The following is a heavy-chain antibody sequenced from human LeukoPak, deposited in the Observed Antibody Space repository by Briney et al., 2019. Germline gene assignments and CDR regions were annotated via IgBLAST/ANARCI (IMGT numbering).Heavy chain of an antibody. Sequence: SETLSLTCAVSGYSISSGYYWGWIRQPPGKGLEWIGSIYHSGSTYYNPSLKSRVSISVDTSKNQFSLKLSSVTAADTAVYYCARLIGMDVWGKGTTVTVSS. V-gene: IGHV4-38-2*01. CDR2: IYHSGST. J-gene: IGHJ6*04. CDR3: ARLIGMDV. CDR1: GYSISSGYY.